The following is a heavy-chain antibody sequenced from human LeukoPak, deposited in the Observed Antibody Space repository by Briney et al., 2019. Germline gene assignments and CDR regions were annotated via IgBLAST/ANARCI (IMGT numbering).Heavy chain of an antibody. D-gene: IGHD2-2*02. Sequence: SETLSLTCTVSGGSISSSSYYWGWIRQPPGKGLEWIGTIYYGGSTYYNPSLKSRVTISVDTSRNQFSLELSSVTAADTAVYYCASVGGAYCPSTSCYSGYWGQGTLVTVSS. CDR1: GGSISSSSYY. CDR3: ASVGGAYCPSTSCYSGY. J-gene: IGHJ4*02. V-gene: IGHV4-39*01. CDR2: IYYGGST.